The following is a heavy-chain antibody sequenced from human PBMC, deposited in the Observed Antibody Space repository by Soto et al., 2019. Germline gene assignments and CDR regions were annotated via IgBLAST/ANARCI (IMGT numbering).Heavy chain of an antibody. Sequence: EVQLLESGGGLVQPGGPLRLSCVASGFTFSSYAMNWVRQAPGKGLEWVSVITNDGGSTYYADSVKGRFTISRDNSRNTLFLQMNSLRAEDTALYYCAKARSGYSLVDYWGQGTLVTVSS. J-gene: IGHJ4*02. CDR2: ITNDGGST. D-gene: IGHD5-12*01. CDR1: GFTFSSYA. CDR3: AKARSGYSLVDY. V-gene: IGHV3-23*01.